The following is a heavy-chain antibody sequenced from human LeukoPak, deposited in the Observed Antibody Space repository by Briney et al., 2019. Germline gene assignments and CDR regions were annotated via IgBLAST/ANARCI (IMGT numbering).Heavy chain of an antibody. CDR1: GGSISSYY. V-gene: IGHV4-4*07. J-gene: IGHJ4*02. Sequence: SETLSLTCTVSGGSISSYYWSWIRQPAGKGLEWIGRIYTSGSTNYNPSLKSRVTMSVDTSKNQFSLKLSSVTAADTAVYYCARGPLRHYGSGRPFDYWGQGTLVTVSS. D-gene: IGHD3-10*01. CDR3: ARGPLRHYGSGRPFDY. CDR2: IYTSGST.